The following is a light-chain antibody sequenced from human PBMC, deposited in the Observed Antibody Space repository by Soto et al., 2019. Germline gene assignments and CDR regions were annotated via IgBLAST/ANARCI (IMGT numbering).Light chain of an antibody. CDR3: QQYNDWPPLT. Sequence: EIAMTQAPVTQSASPGERVTLSCRASQSVNINLAWYQQRPGQAPRVLIYGASNRASGIPDRFSGSGSGTDFTLTISSLEPDDFALYYCQQYNDWPPLTFGGGTRVEIK. CDR1: QSVNIN. J-gene: IGKJ4*01. V-gene: IGKV3D-15*01. CDR2: GAS.